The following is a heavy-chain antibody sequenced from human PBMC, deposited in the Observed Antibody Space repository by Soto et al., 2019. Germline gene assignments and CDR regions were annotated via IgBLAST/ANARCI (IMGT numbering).Heavy chain of an antibody. Sequence: ASVKVSCKASGYTFTSYGINWVRQATGQGLEWMGWMNPNSGNTGYAQKFQGRVTMTRNTSISTAYMELSSLRSEDTAVYYCARGRNAITIFGVVIFQGWFDPWGQGTLVTVSS. CDR1: GYTFTSYG. J-gene: IGHJ5*02. CDR2: MNPNSGNT. D-gene: IGHD3-3*01. CDR3: ARGRNAITIFGVVIFQGWFDP. V-gene: IGHV1-8*01.